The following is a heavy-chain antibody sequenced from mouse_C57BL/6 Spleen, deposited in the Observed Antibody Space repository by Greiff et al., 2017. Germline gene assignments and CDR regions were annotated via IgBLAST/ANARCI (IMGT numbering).Heavy chain of an antibody. D-gene: IGHD2-4*01. CDR2: IHPNSGST. J-gene: IGHJ2*01. Sequence: QVQLQQPGAELVKPGASVKLSCKASGYTFTSYWMHWVKQRPGQGLEWIGMIHPNSGSTNYNEKFKSKATLTVDKSSSTAYMQLSSLSSEDSAVYYCARSGNYDSPGDYWGQGTTLTVSS. V-gene: IGHV1-64*01. CDR1: GYTFTSYW. CDR3: ARSGNYDSPGDY.